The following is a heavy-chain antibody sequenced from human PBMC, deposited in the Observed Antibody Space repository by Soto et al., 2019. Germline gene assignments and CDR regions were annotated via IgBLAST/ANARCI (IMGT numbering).Heavy chain of an antibody. Sequence: ASVKVSCKASGYTFTSYDINWVRQATGQGLEWMGWMNPNSGNTGYAQKFQGRVTMTRNTSISTAYMELSSLRSGDTAVYYCARAQLERRAGYYYYYGMDVWGQGTTVTVSS. CDR2: MNPNSGNT. CDR1: GYTFTSYD. D-gene: IGHD1-1*01. J-gene: IGHJ6*02. CDR3: ARAQLERRAGYYYYYGMDV. V-gene: IGHV1-8*01.